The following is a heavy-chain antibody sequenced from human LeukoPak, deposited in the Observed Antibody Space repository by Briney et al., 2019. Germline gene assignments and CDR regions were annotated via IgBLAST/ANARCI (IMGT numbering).Heavy chain of an antibody. Sequence: ASVKVSCKASGGTFSSYAISWVRQAPGQGLEWMGGIIPIFGTANYAQKFQGRVTITADESTSTAYMELSSLRSEDTAVYYCARVPYYYDSSGYYGGIVYFDYWGQGTLVTVSS. CDR3: ARVPYYYDSSGYYGGIVYFDY. J-gene: IGHJ4*02. V-gene: IGHV1-69*13. CDR1: GGTFSSYA. CDR2: IIPIFGTA. D-gene: IGHD3-22*01.